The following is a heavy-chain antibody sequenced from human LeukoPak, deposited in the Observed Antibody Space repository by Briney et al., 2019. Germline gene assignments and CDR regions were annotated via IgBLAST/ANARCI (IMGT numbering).Heavy chain of an antibody. D-gene: IGHD3-3*01. CDR1: GFTFSSYA. Sequence: PGGSLRLSCAASGFTFSSYAMSWVRQAPGKGLEWVSAISGSGGSTYYADSVKDRFTISRDNSKNTLYLQMNSLRAEDTAVYYCAKEGITIFGVVISGGFDYWGQGTLVTVSS. CDR3: AKEGITIFGVVISGGFDY. CDR2: ISGSGGST. V-gene: IGHV3-23*01. J-gene: IGHJ4*02.